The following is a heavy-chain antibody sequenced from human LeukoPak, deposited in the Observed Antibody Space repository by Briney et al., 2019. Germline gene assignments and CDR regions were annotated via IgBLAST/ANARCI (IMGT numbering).Heavy chain of an antibody. V-gene: IGHV3-21*01. D-gene: IGHD1-14*01. J-gene: IGHJ4*02. CDR1: GFTFSSYS. CDR3: ARDSLPDGFDY. Sequence: GGSLRLSCAGSGFTFSSYSMNWVRQAPGKGLEWVSVITSSSSYIYYADSVKGRFTISRDNAKNSLYLQMNSLGAEDTAVYFCARDSLPDGFDYWGQGTLVTVSS. CDR2: ITSSSSYI.